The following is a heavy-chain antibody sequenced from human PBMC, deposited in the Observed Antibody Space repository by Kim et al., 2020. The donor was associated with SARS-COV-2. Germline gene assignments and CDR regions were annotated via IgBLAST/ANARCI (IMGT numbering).Heavy chain of an antibody. Sequence: TTDYAAPVKVRFTISRDDSKNTLYLQMNSLKTEDTAVYYCTTGCFVVTCPWGQGTLVTVSS. CDR2: TT. D-gene: IGHD2-21*01. CDR3: TTGCFVVTCP. J-gene: IGHJ5*02. V-gene: IGHV3-15*01.